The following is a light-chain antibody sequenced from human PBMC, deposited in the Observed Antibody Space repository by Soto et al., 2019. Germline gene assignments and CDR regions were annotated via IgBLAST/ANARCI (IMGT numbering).Light chain of an antibody. CDR3: SSYTSSSTHV. V-gene: IGLV2-14*03. J-gene: IGLJ1*01. CDR2: DVN. Sequence: QSVLTQPASVSGSPGQSITISCTGTSSDIGAFTFVSWYQQHPVKVPKLMIFDVNRRPSGVSDRFSGSKSGNTASLTLSGLQAEDEGDYYCSSYTSSSTHVFGSGTKLTVL. CDR1: SSDIGAFTF.